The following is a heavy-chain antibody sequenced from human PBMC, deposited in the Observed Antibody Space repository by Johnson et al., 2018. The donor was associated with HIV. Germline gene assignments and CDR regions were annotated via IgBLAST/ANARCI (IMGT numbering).Heavy chain of an antibody. CDR1: GFTFSSYA. Sequence: DVQVVESGGGLVQPGGSLRLSCAASGFTFSSYAMHWVRQAPGKGLEWVANINQDGSETYYVDSVKGRFTVSRENAKNSLYLQMNSLRAGDTAVYYCARTNAFDIWGQGTMVTVSS. V-gene: IGHV3-7*01. CDR3: ARTNAFDI. J-gene: IGHJ3*02. CDR2: INQDGSET.